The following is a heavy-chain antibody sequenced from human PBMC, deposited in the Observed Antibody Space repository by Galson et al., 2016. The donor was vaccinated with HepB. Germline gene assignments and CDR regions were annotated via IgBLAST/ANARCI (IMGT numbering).Heavy chain of an antibody. CDR2: LLYDGTYE. Sequence: SLRLSCAASGFAFSTYAMNWVRQTPGNGLEWVSTLLYDGTYEYYADAVKGRFTISRDISKNTLYLQMNSLRTEDTAVYYCARGGTWSSFWYFDLWGPGTLVTVSS. J-gene: IGHJ2*01. CDR3: ARGGTWSSFWYFDL. CDR1: GFAFSTYA. D-gene: IGHD3-3*01. V-gene: IGHV3-30*04.